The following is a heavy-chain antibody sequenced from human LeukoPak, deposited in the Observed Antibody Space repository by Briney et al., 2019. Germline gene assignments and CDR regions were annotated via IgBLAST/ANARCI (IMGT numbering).Heavy chain of an antibody. CDR3: ARDHPPNYGHEGPYWYFDL. D-gene: IGHD3-10*01. CDR1: GFTFGSYW. CDR2: IKQDGSEK. J-gene: IGHJ2*01. Sequence: QPGGSLRLSCAASGFTFGSYWMSWVRQAPGKGLEWVANIKQDGSEKYYVDSVKGRFTISRDNAKNSLYLQMNSLRAEDTAVYYCARDHPPNYGHEGPYWYFDLWGRGTLVTVSS. V-gene: IGHV3-7*01.